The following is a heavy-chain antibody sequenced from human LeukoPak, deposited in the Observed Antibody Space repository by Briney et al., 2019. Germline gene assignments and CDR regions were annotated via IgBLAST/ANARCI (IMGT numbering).Heavy chain of an antibody. Sequence: GGSLRLSCAASGFTFSSYAMHWVRQAPGKGLEYVSAISSNGGSTYYANSVKGRFTISRDNSKNTLYLQMGSLRAEDMAVYYCPRSCGGDCYSRDAFDIWGQGTMVTVSS. V-gene: IGHV3-64*01. CDR3: PRSCGGDCYSRDAFDI. CDR1: GFTFSSYA. D-gene: IGHD2-21*02. J-gene: IGHJ3*02. CDR2: ISSNGGST.